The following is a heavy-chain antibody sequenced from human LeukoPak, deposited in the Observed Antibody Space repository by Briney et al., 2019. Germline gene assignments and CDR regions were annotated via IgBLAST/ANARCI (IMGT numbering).Heavy chain of an antibody. CDR3: ARDRGGRTGYASGDFDY. CDR1: SLSISSGYY. J-gene: IGHJ4*02. V-gene: IGHV4-38-2*02. Sequence: SETLSLTCAVSSLSISSGYYWDWIRQPPGKGLEWIGTIFYTGITYYNPSLKSRVTMSVDTSKNQFSLKLSSVTAADTAVYYWARDRGGRTGYASGDFDYWGQGTLVTVSS. D-gene: IGHD5-12*01. CDR2: IFYTGIT.